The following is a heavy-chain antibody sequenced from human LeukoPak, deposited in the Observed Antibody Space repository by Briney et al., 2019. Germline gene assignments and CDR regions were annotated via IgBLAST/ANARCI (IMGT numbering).Heavy chain of an antibody. V-gene: IGHV3-23*01. D-gene: IGHD6-13*01. J-gene: IGHJ4*02. CDR2: ITATSGRT. Sequence: GSLRLSCSASGXTFSNYAMSWVRQAPGKGLEWVSAITATSGRTSYADSVKGRFTISRDNSKNTLYLRMSTLRAEDTATYYSAKGYSSTWYGSYSDSWGQGTLVTVSS. CDR3: AKGYSSTWYGSYSDS. CDR1: GXTFSNYA.